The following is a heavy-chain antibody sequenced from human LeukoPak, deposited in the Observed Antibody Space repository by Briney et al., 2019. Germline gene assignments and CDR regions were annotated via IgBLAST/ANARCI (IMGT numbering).Heavy chain of an antibody. J-gene: IGHJ6*04. V-gene: IGHV4-38-2*01. CDR1: GYSISSGYY. CDR3: ARVRGGVVVPAAMHYYYGMDV. CDR2: IYHSGST. Sequence: SETLSLTCAVSGYSISSGYYWGWIRQPPGKGLEWIGSIYHSGSTYYNPSLKSRVTISVDTSKNQFSLKLSSVTAADTAVYYCARVRGGVVVPAAMHYYYGMDVWGKGTTVTVSS. D-gene: IGHD2-2*01.